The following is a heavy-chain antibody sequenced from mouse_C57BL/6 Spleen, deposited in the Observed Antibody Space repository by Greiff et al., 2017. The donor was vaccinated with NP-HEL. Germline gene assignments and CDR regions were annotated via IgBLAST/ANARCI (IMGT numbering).Heavy chain of an antibody. CDR1: GYTFTDYY. J-gene: IGHJ2*01. CDR3: ARAGTEECYFDS. Sequence: VQLQQSGPVLVKPGASVKMSCKASGYTFTDYYMNWVKQSHGKSLEWIGVINPYNGGTSYNQKFKGKATLTVDKSSSTAYMELNSLTSEDSAVYYCARAGTEECYFDSWGQGTTLTVSS. CDR2: INPYNGGT. D-gene: IGHD4-1*01. V-gene: IGHV1-19*01.